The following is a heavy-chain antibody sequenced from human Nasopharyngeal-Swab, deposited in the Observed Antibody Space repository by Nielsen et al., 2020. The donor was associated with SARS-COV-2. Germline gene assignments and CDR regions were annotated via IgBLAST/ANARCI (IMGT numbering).Heavy chain of an antibody. CDR2: IYHSGST. J-gene: IGHJ6*03. V-gene: IGHV4-4*02. Sequence: SETLSLTCAVSGGSSSSSNWWSWVRQPPGKGLEWIGEIYHSGSTNYNPSLKSRVTISVDKSKNQFSLKLSSVTAADTAVYYCARGLSGIVPSPILGLGPYYYYYYMDVWGKGTTVTVSS. D-gene: IGHD7-27*01. CDR1: GGSSSSSNW. CDR3: ARGLSGIVPSPILGLGPYYYYYYMDV.